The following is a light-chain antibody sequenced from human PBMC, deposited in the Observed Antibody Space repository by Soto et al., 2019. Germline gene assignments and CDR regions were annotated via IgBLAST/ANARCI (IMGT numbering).Light chain of an antibody. CDR1: QTIDNT. CDR2: DAS. J-gene: IGKJ5*01. V-gene: IGKV3-15*01. Sequence: EIVMTQSPATLSLSPGERATLSCRASQTIDNTLAWYQRKPGQAPRLLIYDASTRATGVPARFSGTGSETDFTLTINRLEPEDFAVYYCQQYENSPITFGQGTRLEIK. CDR3: QQYENSPIT.